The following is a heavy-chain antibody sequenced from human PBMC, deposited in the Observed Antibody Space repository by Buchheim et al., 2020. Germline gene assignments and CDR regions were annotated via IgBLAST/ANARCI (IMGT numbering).Heavy chain of an antibody. CDR2: INYSGTT. V-gene: IGHV4-39*01. CDR3: ARRRTAMVDF. D-gene: IGHD5-18*01. J-gene: IGHJ4*02. CDR1: GGSITSSSYY. Sequence: QLQLQESGPGLVKPSETLSLTCTVSGGSITSSSYYWGWIRQPPGKGLAWIGSINYSGTTYYNPSLKSRVTISVDTSKNQFSLKLSSVTTADTAVYYCARRRTAMVDFWGQGTL.